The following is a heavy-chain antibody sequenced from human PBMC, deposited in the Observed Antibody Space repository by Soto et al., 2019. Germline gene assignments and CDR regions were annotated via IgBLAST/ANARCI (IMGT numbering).Heavy chain of an antibody. CDR1: GFTFSSYG. CDR3: AKDLIADYGDYLSLDY. J-gene: IGHJ4*02. CDR2: ISYDGSNK. Sequence: GGSLRLSCAASGFTFSSYGMHWVRQAPGKGLEWVAVISYDGSNKYYADSVKGRFTISRDNSKNTLYLQMNSLRAEDTAVYYCAKDLIADYGDYLSLDYWGQGTLVTVSS. V-gene: IGHV3-30*18. D-gene: IGHD4-17*01.